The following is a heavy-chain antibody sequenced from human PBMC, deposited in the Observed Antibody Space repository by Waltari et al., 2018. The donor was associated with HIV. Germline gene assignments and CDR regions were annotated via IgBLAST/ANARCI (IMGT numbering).Heavy chain of an antibody. D-gene: IGHD3-22*01. Sequence: QLQLVESGGGVVQPGRSLRLLCAASGFTFKTYGIHSFRTAPGKGLECVAVISYDGSNKDYGDSVKGRFTISKDNSKSTLYLQMNSLRAEDTAVYYCAKDISANYYDSQGGWYYDLWGRGTLVTVSS. CDR3: AKDISANYYDSQGGWYYDL. J-gene: IGHJ2*01. CDR2: ISYDGSNK. CDR1: GFTFKTYG. V-gene: IGHV3-30*18.